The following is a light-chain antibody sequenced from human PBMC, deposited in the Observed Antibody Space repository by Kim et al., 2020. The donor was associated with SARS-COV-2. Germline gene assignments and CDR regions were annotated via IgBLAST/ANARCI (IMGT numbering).Light chain of an antibody. V-gene: IGLV2-8*01. J-gene: IGLJ3*02. Sequence: GQSVTISCGGSSSGVGGYDYVSWYQQHPGKAPRLLISDVNKRSSGVPDRFSGYKSGNTASLTVSGLQAEDEAHYYCSSYAGNDKVVFGGGTQVAVL. CDR2: DVN. CDR1: SSGVGGYDY. CDR3: SSYAGNDKVV.